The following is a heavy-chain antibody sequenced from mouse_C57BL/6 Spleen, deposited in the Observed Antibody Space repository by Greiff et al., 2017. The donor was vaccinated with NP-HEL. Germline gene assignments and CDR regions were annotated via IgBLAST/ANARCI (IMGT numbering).Heavy chain of an antibody. D-gene: IGHD2-13*01. Sequence: EVQLQQSGPGLVKPSQSLSLTCSVTGYSITSGYYWNWIRQVPGNKLEWMGYISYDGSNNYNPSLKNRISITRDTSKNQFFLKLNSVTTEDTATYYCARDFYDDYGWFASWGQGPLVTVSA. CDR3: ARDFYDDYGWFAS. CDR1: GYSITSGYY. J-gene: IGHJ3*01. CDR2: ISYDGSN. V-gene: IGHV3-6*01.